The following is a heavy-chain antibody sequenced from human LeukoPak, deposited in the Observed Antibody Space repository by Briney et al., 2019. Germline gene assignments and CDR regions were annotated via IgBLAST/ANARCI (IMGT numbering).Heavy chain of an antibody. CDR2: ISGGSSII. J-gene: IGHJ4*02. CDR3: ARDYGYSSSFDY. Sequence: GGSLRLSSAAFGFTFSSSSMKWGRQAPGKGLEWVSYISGGSSIIHYADSVKGRFTISRDNAKNSLYLQMNSLRDEDTALYYCARDYGYSSSFDYWGQGTLVTVSS. CDR1: GFTFSSSS. D-gene: IGHD6-13*01. V-gene: IGHV3-48*02.